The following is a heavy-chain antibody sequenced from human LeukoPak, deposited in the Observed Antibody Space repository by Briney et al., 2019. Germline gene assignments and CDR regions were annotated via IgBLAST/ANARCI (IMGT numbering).Heavy chain of an antibody. V-gene: IGHV3-30-3*01. D-gene: IGHD4-11*01. CDR3: AKERLDYSNPDY. CDR1: GFTFSSYA. Sequence: GGSLRLSCAASGFTFSSYAMHWVRQAPGKGLEWVAVISYDGSNKYYADSVKGRFTISRDNSKNTLYLQMNSLRAEDTAVYYCAKERLDYSNPDYWGQGTLVTVSS. CDR2: ISYDGSNK. J-gene: IGHJ4*02.